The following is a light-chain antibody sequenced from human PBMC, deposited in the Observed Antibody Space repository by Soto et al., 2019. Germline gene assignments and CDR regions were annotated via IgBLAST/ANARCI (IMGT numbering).Light chain of an antibody. V-gene: IGKV1-39*01. J-gene: IGKJ3*01. CDR2: AAS. CDR3: QQYNSYSFT. CDR1: QGISTY. Sequence: DIQMTQSPSSLSASVGDRVTITCRASQGISTYLNWYLQKPGKAPKLLIYAASSLQSGVPSRFSGSGSETDFTLTISSLQPEDFATYYCQQYNSYSFTFGPGTKVDIK.